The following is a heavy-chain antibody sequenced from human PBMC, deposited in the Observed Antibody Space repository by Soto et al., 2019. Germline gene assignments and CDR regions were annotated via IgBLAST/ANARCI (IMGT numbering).Heavy chain of an antibody. Sequence: GGSLRLSCAASGFTFSDYYMSWIRQAPGKGLEWLSYLSASGTTIYYADSVKGRFTTSRDNAKNSLYLQMNNLRAEDTAVYYCASDHDAFDIWGQGTMVTVSS. CDR2: LSASGTTI. CDR3: ASDHDAFDI. J-gene: IGHJ3*02. CDR1: GFTFSDYY. V-gene: IGHV3-11*01.